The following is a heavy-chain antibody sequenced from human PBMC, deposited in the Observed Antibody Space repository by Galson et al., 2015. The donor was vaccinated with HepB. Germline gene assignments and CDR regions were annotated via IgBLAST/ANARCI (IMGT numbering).Heavy chain of an antibody. CDR3: AKDGIMVANNPYHFHY. CDR2: ITSSGGNS. CDR1: GFSLTRYA. J-gene: IGHJ4*02. D-gene: IGHD2-15*01. V-gene: IGHV3-23*01. Sequence: SLRLSCAASGFSLTRYAMTWVRQAPGKGLEWVSSITSSGGNSYYTDSVKGRFTVSRGNSKNTLLLQLNSLRAEDTAMYFCAKDGIMVANNPYHFHYWGQGTLVTVSS.